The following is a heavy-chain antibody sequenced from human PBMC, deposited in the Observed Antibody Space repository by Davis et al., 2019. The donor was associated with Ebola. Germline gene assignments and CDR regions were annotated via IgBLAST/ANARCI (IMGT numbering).Heavy chain of an antibody. CDR1: GGTFSSYA. CDR2: ISAYYGTT. J-gene: IGHJ1*01. Sequence: GESLKISCKASGGTFSSYAISWVRQAPGQGLEWMGWISAYYGTTNYAQSLQGRVTMTRDTSTSTAHMELRGLRSDDTAVYYCAREAEVEGSIFFLHWGQGTLVTVSS. CDR3: AREAEVEGSIFFLH. D-gene: IGHD2/OR15-2a*01. V-gene: IGHV1-18*01.